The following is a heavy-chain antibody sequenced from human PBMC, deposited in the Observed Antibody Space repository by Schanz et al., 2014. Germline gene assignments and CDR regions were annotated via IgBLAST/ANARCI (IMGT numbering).Heavy chain of an antibody. D-gene: IGHD5-12*01. J-gene: IGHJ5*02. Sequence: QVQLVQSGVEVKKPGASVKVSCKASGYKFITYGISWVRQAPGQGLEWMGWINSKDGQVNYAQKFQDRVTMTTDTSTSTAYMELRGLKSDDTAIYYCARVLPGGGGAGGGYKWFDPWGQGILVTVSS. CDR1: GYKFITYG. CDR2: INSKDGQV. CDR3: ARVLPGGGGAGGGYKWFDP. V-gene: IGHV1-18*04.